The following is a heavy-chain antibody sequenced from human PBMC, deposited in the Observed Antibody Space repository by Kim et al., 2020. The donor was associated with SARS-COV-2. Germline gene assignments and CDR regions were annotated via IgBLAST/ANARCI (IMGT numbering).Heavy chain of an antibody. CDR2: VYYRGST. J-gene: IGHJ4*02. CDR1: GGSISSSIYY. V-gene: IGHV4-39*07. CDR3: ARGVFDRLADYFDY. Sequence: SETLSLTCTVSGGSISSSIYYWGWIRQPPGKGLGWIGSVYYRGSTYYNPSLKSQVTISVDSSKNQFSLKLSSVTAADTAVYYCARGVFDRLADYFDYWGQGTLVTVSS. D-gene: IGHD3-9*01.